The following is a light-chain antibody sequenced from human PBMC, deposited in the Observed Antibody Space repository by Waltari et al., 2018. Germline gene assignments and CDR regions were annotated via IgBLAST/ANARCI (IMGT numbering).Light chain of an antibody. CDR3: QKYINSPPIT. CDR1: HSVSMN. Sequence: EIMMTQSPATLSVAPVERATFSCRDSHSVSMNLAWYQHKPGKAPRLLIHASSTRASGIPARFSGSGSGTEFTLTISSLQPEDFAVYYCQKYINSPPITFGHGTRLEIK. CDR2: ASS. J-gene: IGKJ5*01. V-gene: IGKV3-15*01.